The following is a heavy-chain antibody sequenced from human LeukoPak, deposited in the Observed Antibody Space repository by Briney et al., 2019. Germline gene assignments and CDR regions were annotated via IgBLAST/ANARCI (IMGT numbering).Heavy chain of an antibody. CDR2: ISSSGSNI. CDR3: ARIAVAGTLIDY. J-gene: IGHJ4*02. CDR1: GFTFSSYE. V-gene: IGHV3-48*03. D-gene: IGHD6-19*01. Sequence: PGGSLRLSCAASGFTFSSYEMNWVRQAPGKGLEWVSYISSSGSNIYYADSVKGRSTISRDNAKNSLYLQMNSLRAEDTAVYYCARIAVAGTLIDYWGQGTLVTVSP.